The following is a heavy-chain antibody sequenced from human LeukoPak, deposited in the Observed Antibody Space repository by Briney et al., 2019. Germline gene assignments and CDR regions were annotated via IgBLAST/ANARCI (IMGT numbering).Heavy chain of an antibody. CDR1: GGSISSYY. CDR3: ARGGAAAGTFDY. V-gene: IGHV4-59*01. Sequence: SETLSLTCTVSGGSISSYYWSWIRQPPGKGLEWIGYIYYSGSTNYNPSLKSRVTISVDTSKNQFSLKLSSVTAADTAVYYCARGGAAAGTFDYWGQGTLVTVSS. J-gene: IGHJ4*02. CDR2: IYYSGST. D-gene: IGHD6-13*01.